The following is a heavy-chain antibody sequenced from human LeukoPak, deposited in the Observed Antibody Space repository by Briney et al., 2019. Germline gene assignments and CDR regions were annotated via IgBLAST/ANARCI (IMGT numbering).Heavy chain of an antibody. Sequence: PSETLSLTCAVHGGSFSGYYWSWIRQPPGKGMEWMGEINHSGSTNYNPSLKNRVTISVDTSKNPFSLKLSSVPAADTAVYYCARDGNSYGPDFDYWGQGTLVTVSS. V-gene: IGHV4-34*01. J-gene: IGHJ4*02. CDR2: INHSGST. CDR3: ARDGNSYGPDFDY. CDR1: GGSFSGYY. D-gene: IGHD3-16*01.